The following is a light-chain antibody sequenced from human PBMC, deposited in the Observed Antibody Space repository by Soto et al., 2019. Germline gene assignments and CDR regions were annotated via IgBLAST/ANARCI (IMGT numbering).Light chain of an antibody. CDR2: LNSDGSH. CDR1: SGHSNYA. V-gene: IGLV4-69*01. J-gene: IGLJ2*01. CDR3: QTWGSGIVV. Sequence: QLVLTQSPSASASLGASVKLTCTLSSGHSNYAIAWHQQQSEKGPRYLMKLNSDGSHSKGDGIPDRFSGYSSGAERYLTISSLKSEDEADYYCQTWGSGIVVFGGGTKLTVL.